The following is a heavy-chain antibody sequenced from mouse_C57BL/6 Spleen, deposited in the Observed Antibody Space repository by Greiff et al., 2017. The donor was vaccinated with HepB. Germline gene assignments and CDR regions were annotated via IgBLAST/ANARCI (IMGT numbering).Heavy chain of an antibody. D-gene: IGHD3-3*01. CDR2: IWSDGST. Sequence: QVQLKQSGPGLVAPSQSLSITCTVSGFSLTSYGVHWVRQPPGKGLEWLVVIWSDGSTTYNSALKSRLSISKDNSKSQVFLKMNSLQTDDTAMYYCARHKGLAGFMDYWGQGTSVTVSS. J-gene: IGHJ4*01. V-gene: IGHV2-6-1*01. CDR3: ARHKGLAGFMDY. CDR1: GFSLTSYG.